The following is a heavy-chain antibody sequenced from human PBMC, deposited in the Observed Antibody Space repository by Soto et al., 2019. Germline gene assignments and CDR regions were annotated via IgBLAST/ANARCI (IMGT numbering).Heavy chain of an antibody. Sequence: EVQLVQSGAEVKKPGESLRISCKGAGYTFTSYWITWVRQMPGKGLEWMGTIDPSDSYTSYSPSFQGHVPISVDKSISSASLRWTPLKSSATVMYYCAIFAIAAAGSRVSDFDYWGQGTVVTVSS. V-gene: IGHV5-10-1*03. CDR3: AIFAIAAAGSRVSDFDY. D-gene: IGHD6-13*01. CDR2: IDPSDSYT. CDR1: GYTFTSYW. J-gene: IGHJ4*02.